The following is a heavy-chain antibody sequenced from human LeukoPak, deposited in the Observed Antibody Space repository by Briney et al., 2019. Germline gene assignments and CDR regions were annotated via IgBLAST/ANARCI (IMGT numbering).Heavy chain of an antibody. CDR1: GGSISSSGYY. V-gene: IGHV4-39*07. J-gene: IGHJ4*02. CDR2: IYYSGST. CDR3: ARWYSSPLYYFDY. D-gene: IGHD6-13*01. Sequence: SETLSLTCTVSGGSISSSGYYWGWIRQPPGKGLEWIGSIYYSGSTYYNPSLKSRVTISVDTSKNQFSLKLSSVTAADTAVYYCARWYSSPLYYFDYWGQGTLVTVSS.